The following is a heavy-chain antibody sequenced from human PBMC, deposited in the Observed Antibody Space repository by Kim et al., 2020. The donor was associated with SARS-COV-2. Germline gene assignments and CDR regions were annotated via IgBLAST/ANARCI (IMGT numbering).Heavy chain of an antibody. V-gene: IGHV4-34*01. CDR3: ARGGFRGFDY. CDR2: INHIGST. CDR1: GGSFSGYY. Sequence: SETLSLTCAVYGGSFSGYYWSWICQPPGKGLEWIGEINHIGSTNYNPSLKSRVTISVDTSKNQFSLKLSSVTAADTAVYYCARGGFRGFDYWGQGTLVTVSS. J-gene: IGHJ4*02.